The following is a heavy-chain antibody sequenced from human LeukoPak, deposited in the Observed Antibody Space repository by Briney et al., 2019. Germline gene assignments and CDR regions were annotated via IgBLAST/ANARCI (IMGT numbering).Heavy chain of an antibody. V-gene: IGHV4-38-2*01. J-gene: IGHJ4*02. CDR2: IYHSGST. Sequence: PSETLSLTCAVSGYSISSGYYWGWIRPPPGKGLEWIGSIYHSGSTYYNPSLKSRVTISVDTSKNQFSLKLSSVTAADTDVYYCARHRRSAYWNPVTTAFDYWGQGTLVTVSS. CDR1: GYSISSGYY. CDR3: ARHRRSAYWNPVTTAFDY. D-gene: IGHD1-1*01.